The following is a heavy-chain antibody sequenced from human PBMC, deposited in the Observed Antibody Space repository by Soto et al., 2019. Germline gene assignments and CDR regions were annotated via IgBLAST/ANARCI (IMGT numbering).Heavy chain of an antibody. CDR3: AKGKFELELRDAFDI. J-gene: IGHJ3*02. CDR2: ISGSGGST. Sequence: VGSLRLSCAASGFTFSSYAMSWVRQAPGKGLEWVSAISGSGGSTYYADSVKGRFTISRDNSKNTLYLQMNSLRAEDTAVYYCAKGKFELELRDAFDIWGQGTMVTVSS. V-gene: IGHV3-23*01. D-gene: IGHD1-7*01. CDR1: GFTFSSYA.